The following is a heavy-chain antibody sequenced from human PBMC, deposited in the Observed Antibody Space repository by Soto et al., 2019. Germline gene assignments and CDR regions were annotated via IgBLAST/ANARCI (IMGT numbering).Heavy chain of an antibody. J-gene: IGHJ4*02. CDR1: GGSISSSSYY. CDR2: IYYSGST. CDR3: ARRCSGGSCLDY. Sequence: SETLSLTCTVSGGSISSSSYYWGWIRQPPGKGLEWIGSIYYSGSTYYNPSLKSRVTISVDTSKNQFSLKLSSVTAADTAVYYCARRCSGGSCLDYWGQGTLVTVSS. D-gene: IGHD2-15*01. V-gene: IGHV4-39*01.